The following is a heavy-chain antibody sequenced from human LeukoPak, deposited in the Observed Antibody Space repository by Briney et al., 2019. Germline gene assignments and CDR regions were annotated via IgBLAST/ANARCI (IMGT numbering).Heavy chain of an antibody. CDR2: ISYDGSNK. V-gene: IGHV3-30*18. CDR3: AKSWDSSGYSLTFYY. Sequence: GGSLRLSCAASGFTFSSYGMHWVRQAPGKGLEWVAVISYDGSNKYYADSMKGRFTISRDNSKNTLYLQMNSLRAEDTAVYYCAKSWDSSGYSLTFYYWGQGTLVTVSS. D-gene: IGHD3-22*01. J-gene: IGHJ4*02. CDR1: GFTFSSYG.